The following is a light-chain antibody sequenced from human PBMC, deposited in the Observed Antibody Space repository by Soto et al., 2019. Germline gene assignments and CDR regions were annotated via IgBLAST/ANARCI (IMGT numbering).Light chain of an antibody. CDR3: SSYTTSNTRQIV. CDR1: SSDVGGYNY. Sequence: QSALTQPASVSGSPGQSITISCTGTSSDVGGYNYVSWYQHHPGEAPKLMIYDVSNRPSGVSNRFSGSKSGNTASLTISGLQPEDEADYYCSSYTTSNTRQIVFGLGTKVNVL. V-gene: IGLV2-14*03. J-gene: IGLJ1*01. CDR2: DVS.